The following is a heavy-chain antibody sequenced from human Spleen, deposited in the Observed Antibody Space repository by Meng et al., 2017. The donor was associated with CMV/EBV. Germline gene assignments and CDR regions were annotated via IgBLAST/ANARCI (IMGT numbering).Heavy chain of an antibody. D-gene: IGHD3-3*01. CDR1: GGTFSSYA. CDR2: IIPIFGTA. V-gene: IGHV1-69*05. J-gene: IGHJ4*02. Sequence: SVKVSCKASGGTFSSYAISWVRQAPGQGLEWMGGIIPIFGTANYAQKFQGRVTITTDESTSTAYMELSSLRSEDTAVYYSARQGFLEWLTLDYWGQGTLVTVSS. CDR3: ARQGFLEWLTLDY.